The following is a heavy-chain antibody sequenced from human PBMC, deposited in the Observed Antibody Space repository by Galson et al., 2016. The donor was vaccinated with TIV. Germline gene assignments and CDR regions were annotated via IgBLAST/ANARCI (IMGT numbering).Heavy chain of an antibody. D-gene: IGHD2-21*02. V-gene: IGHV3-66*02. CDR1: GFTVSDNF. J-gene: IGHJ6*02. CDR3: ARERRYCGNNCYLYYYYGMDV. CDR2: ISAGGTI. Sequence: LRLSCAASGFTVSDNFMTWVRQAPGRGLEWVSLISAGGTISYADSVQGRFTVSRDGSENTLYLQMSSLRPEDTAVYYCARERRYCGNNCYLYYYYGMDVWGQGTTVTVS.